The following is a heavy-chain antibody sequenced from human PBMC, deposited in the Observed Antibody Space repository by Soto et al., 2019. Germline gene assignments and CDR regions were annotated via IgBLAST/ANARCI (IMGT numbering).Heavy chain of an antibody. CDR1: GGSISSGGYY. CDR2: IYYSGST. Sequence: SETLSLTCTVSGGSISSGGYYWSWIRQHPGKGLEWIGYIYYSGSTNYNPSLKSRVTISVDTSKNQFSLKLSSVTAADTAVYYCARSKDKRTLDYWGQGTLVTVSS. J-gene: IGHJ4*02. CDR3: ARSKDKRTLDY. V-gene: IGHV4-31*03.